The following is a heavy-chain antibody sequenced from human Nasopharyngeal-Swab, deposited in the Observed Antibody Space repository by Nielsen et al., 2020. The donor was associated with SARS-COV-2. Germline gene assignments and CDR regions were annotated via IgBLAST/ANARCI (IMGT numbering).Heavy chain of an antibody. Sequence: GESLKISCAASGLTISSNGMHWVRQAPGKGLEWVAYISSSSKSYYADSVKGRFTISRDNPKNSLYLQMNSLRHEDTAVYYCVRDVAIVGAILDSWGQGTLVTVSS. V-gene: IGHV3-48*02. CDR1: GLTISSNG. CDR3: VRDVAIVGAILDS. CDR2: ISSSSKS. D-gene: IGHD1-26*01. J-gene: IGHJ4*02.